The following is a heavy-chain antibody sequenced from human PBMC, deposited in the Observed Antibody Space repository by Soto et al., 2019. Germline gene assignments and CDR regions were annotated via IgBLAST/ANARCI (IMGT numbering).Heavy chain of an antibody. CDR2: IIPILGIA. D-gene: IGHD1-26*01. J-gene: IGHJ6*02. CDR1: GGTFSSYT. Sequence: QVQLVQSGAEVKKPGSSVKVSCKASGGTFSSYTISWVRQAPGQGLEWMGRIIPILGIANYAQKCQGRVTITADKSTSTAYMELSSLRSEDTGVYYCASYSGSYQAYGMDVWGQGTTVTVSS. CDR3: ASYSGSYQAYGMDV. V-gene: IGHV1-69*02.